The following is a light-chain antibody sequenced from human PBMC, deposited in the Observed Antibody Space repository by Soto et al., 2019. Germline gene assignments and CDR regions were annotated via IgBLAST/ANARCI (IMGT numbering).Light chain of an antibody. V-gene: IGLV2-14*01. CDR1: SSDVGGYNY. J-gene: IGLJ2*01. Sequence: QSALTQPASVSGSPGQSITISCTRTSSDVGGYNYVSWYQQHPGKAPKLMIYDVSNRPSGVSNRFSGSKSGNTASLTISGLQAEDEADYYCSSYTSSSTVVFGGGTNVTVL. CDR2: DVS. CDR3: SSYTSSSTVV.